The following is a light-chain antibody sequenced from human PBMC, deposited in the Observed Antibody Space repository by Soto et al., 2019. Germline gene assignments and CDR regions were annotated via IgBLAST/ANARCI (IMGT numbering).Light chain of an antibody. J-gene: IGLJ2*01. CDR1: SSDVGSYNY. CDR3: SSYSISSTLGV. V-gene: IGLV2-14*01. Sequence: QSALTQPASVSGSPGQSITISCTGTSSDVGSYNYVSWYQQHPGKAPKLMIYDVSNRPSGVSNRFSGSKSGNTASLTISGLQAEDEADYYCSSYSISSTLGVFGGGTQVTVL. CDR2: DVS.